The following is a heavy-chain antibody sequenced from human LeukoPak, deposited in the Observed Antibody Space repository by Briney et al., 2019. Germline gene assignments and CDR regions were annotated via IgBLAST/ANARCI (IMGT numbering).Heavy chain of an antibody. CDR2: ISSSSSYI. CDR1: GFTFSSYS. D-gene: IGHD6-19*01. Sequence: GGSLRLSCAASGFTFSSYSMNWVRQAPGKGLEWVSSISSSSSYIYYADSVKGRFTISRDNAKNSLYLQMNSLRAEDTAVYCCARGEYSSGWYLNFDYWGQGTLVTVSS. J-gene: IGHJ4*02. CDR3: ARGEYSSGWYLNFDY. V-gene: IGHV3-21*01.